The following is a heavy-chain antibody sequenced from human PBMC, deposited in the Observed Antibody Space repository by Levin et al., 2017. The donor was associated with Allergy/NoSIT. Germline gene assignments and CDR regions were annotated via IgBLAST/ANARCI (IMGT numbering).Heavy chain of an antibody. CDR3: ARDALGLGAYDAFDI. J-gene: IGHJ3*02. V-gene: IGHV4-31*03. Sequence: SETLSLTCTVSGGSISSGGYYWSWIRQHPGKGLEWIGYIYYSGSTYYNPSLKSRVTISVDTSKNQFSLKLSSVTAADTAVYYCARDALGLGAYDAFDIWGQGTMVTVSS. CDR2: IYYSGST. CDR1: GGSISSGGYY. D-gene: IGHD1-26*01.